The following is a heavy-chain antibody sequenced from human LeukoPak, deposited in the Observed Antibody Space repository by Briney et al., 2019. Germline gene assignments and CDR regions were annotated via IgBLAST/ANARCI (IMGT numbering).Heavy chain of an antibody. J-gene: IGHJ4*02. CDR2: FDPEDGET. D-gene: IGHD3/OR15-3a*01. V-gene: IGHV1-24*01. CDR1: GYTLIELS. CDR3: ARDWTGGRRFDY. Sequence: ASVKVSCKVSGYTLIELSMHWVRQAPGKGLEWMGGFDPEDGETIYAQKFQGRVTMTEDISTDTAYMELSSLRSDDTAVYYCARDWTGGRRFDYWGQGTLVTVSS.